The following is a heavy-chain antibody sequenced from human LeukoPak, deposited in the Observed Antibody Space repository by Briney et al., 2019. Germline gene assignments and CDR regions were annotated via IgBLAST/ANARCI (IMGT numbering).Heavy chain of an antibody. Sequence: TASETLSLTCTVSGGSISRKNYYWGWIRQPPGKGLEWIGSIYYSGSAYYNPSLKSRVTISVDTSKNQFSLNLSSVTATDTAVYYCARLGEAVEYFDFWGQGTLVTVSS. J-gene: IGHJ4*02. CDR3: ARLGEAVEYFDF. CDR1: GGSISRKNYY. D-gene: IGHD3-10*01. CDR2: IYYSGSA. V-gene: IGHV4-39*01.